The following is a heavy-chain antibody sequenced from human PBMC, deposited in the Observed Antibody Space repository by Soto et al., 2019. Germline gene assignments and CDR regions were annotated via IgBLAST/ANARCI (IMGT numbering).Heavy chain of an antibody. D-gene: IGHD1-26*01. CDR3: ARVSGSYYYGMDV. CDR1: GGSISSSNW. CDR2: IYHSGST. V-gene: IGHV4-4*02. Sequence: QVQLQESGPGLVKPSGTLSLTCAVSGGSISSSNWWSWVRQPPGKGLEWIGEIYHSGSTNYNPSLKSRVTISVDQSKNQFARRLTSVTAADTAVYYCARVSGSYYYGMDVWGQGPTVTVSS. J-gene: IGHJ6*02.